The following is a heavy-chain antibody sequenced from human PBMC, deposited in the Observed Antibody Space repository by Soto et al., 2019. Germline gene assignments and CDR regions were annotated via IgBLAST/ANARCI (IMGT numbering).Heavy chain of an antibody. CDR2: IYSGGST. Sequence: EVQLVESGGGLVQPGGSLRLSCAASGFTVSSNYMSWVRQAPGKGLEWVSVIYSGGSTYYADSVKGRFTISRDNSENTLYLQMNSLRAEDTAVYYCARDRPRGYYGSGSYYYGGMDVWGKGTTVTVSS. CDR1: GFTVSSNY. D-gene: IGHD3-10*01. V-gene: IGHV3-66*01. CDR3: ARDRPRGYYGSGSYYYGGMDV. J-gene: IGHJ6*03.